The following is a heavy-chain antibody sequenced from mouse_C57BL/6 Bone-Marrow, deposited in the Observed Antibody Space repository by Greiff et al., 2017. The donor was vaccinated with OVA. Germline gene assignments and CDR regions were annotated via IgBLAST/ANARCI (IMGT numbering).Heavy chain of an antibody. Sequence: VQLQQSGAELVRPGASVKLSCTASGFNIKDDYMHWVKQRPEQGLEWIGWIDPENGDTEYASKFQGKATITADTSSNTAYLQLSSLTSEDTAVYYCTTPLYEDYFYYWGQGTTLTVSS. V-gene: IGHV14-4*01. CDR3: TTPLYEDYFYY. CDR1: GFNIKDDY. CDR2: IDPENGDT. D-gene: IGHD2-3*01. J-gene: IGHJ2*01.